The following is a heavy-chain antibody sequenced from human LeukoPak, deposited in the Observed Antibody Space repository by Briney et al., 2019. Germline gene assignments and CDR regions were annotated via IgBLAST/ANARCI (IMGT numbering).Heavy chain of an antibody. CDR1: GGSFSGYY. Sequence: SETLSLTCAVYGGSFSGYYWSWIRQPPGKGLEWIGEINHSGSTNYNPSLTSRVIISVDTSKNQFSLKLSSVTAADTAVYYCARTSIYYDSSGYRSWGQGTLVTVSS. D-gene: IGHD3-22*01. CDR3: ARTSIYYDSSGYRS. V-gene: IGHV4-34*01. J-gene: IGHJ5*02. CDR2: INHSGST.